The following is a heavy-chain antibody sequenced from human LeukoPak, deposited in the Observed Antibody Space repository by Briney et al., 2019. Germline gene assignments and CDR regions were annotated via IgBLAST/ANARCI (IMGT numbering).Heavy chain of an antibody. CDR3: ARDRVTYSGSHLFDP. CDR1: GGSLSGYH. V-gene: IGHV4-4*07. CDR2: IYTSGST. J-gene: IGHJ5*02. D-gene: IGHD1-26*01. Sequence: SETLSLTCTVSGGSLSGYHWGWIRQPAGKGLEWIGRIYTSGSTNYNPSLKSRVTMSVDTSKNQFSLKLSSVTAADTAVYYCARDRVTYSGSHLFDPWGQGTLVTVSS.